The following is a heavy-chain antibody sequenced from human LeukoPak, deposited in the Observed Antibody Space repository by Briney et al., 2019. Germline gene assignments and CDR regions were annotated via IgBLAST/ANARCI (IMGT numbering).Heavy chain of an antibody. J-gene: IGHJ4*02. CDR2: ISSSSSYI. CDR1: GFTFSSYS. D-gene: IGHD2-2*01. Sequence: GGSLRLSCAASGFTFSSYSMNWVRQAPGKGLEWVSSISSSSSYIYYADSVKGRFTISRDNAKNSLYLQMNSLKAEDTAVYYCARDRLRYCSSTSCYADYWGQGTLVTVSS. CDR3: ARDRLRYCSSTSCYADY. V-gene: IGHV3-21*01.